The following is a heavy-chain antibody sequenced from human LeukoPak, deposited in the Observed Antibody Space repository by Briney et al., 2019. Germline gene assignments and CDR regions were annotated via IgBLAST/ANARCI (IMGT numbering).Heavy chain of an antibody. D-gene: IGHD6-25*01. CDR2: VHTTGST. CDR3: ARGDRGAFDI. V-gene: IGHV4-4*07. CDR1: GASISSYY. J-gene: IGHJ3*02. Sequence: SETLSLTCTVSGASISSYYWSWIRQPAGKELEWIGRVHTTGSTNYNPSLNSRVSMSVDTSKNHFSLKLSSVTAADTAVYYCARGDRGAFDIWGRGTVATVSS.